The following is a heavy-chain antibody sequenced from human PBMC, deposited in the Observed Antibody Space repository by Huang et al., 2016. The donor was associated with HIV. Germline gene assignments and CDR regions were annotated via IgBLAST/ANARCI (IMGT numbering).Heavy chain of an antibody. Sequence: QLQLQESGPGLVKPSEILSLTCTVSGGSIDSSSYYWGWIRQPPGKGLEWIGTIHDRGSTYYNPSLKSRVAVSVDTSKKQFSLTRSSVTAADTAVYYCARPHCGGGGCYPYWGQGTLVTASS. D-gene: IGHD2-15*01. CDR2: IHDRGST. V-gene: IGHV4-39*01. CDR3: ARPHCGGGGCYPY. J-gene: IGHJ4*02. CDR1: GGSIDSSSYY.